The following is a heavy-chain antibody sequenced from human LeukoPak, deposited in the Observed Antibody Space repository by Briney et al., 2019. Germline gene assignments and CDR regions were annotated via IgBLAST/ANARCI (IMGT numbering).Heavy chain of an antibody. Sequence: SVKASCKASGGTFSSYAISWVRQAPGQGLEWMGGIIPIFGTANYAQKFQGRVTITADESTSTAYMELSSLRSEDTAVYYCARDRVGLTWTTPFDYWGQGTPVTVSS. CDR3: ARDRVGLTWTTPFDY. V-gene: IGHV1-69*13. CDR1: GGTFSSYA. D-gene: IGHD4-17*01. CDR2: IIPIFGTA. J-gene: IGHJ4*02.